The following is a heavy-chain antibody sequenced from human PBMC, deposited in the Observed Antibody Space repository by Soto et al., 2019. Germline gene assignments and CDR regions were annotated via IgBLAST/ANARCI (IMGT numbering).Heavy chain of an antibody. V-gene: IGHV3-53*02. CDR2: IYSGGST. CDR3: ARDHPGRWLGIGV. Sequence: EVQLVETGGGLIQPGWSLRLSCAASGLTVSSNYMSWVRQAPGKGLEWVSVIYSGGSTYYADSVRGRFTISRDNSKNTLYRQMKSLRAEDTAVYYCARDHPGRWLGIGVWCPSTTVTDSS. D-gene: IGHD1-1*01. J-gene: IGHJ6*02. CDR1: GLTVSSNY.